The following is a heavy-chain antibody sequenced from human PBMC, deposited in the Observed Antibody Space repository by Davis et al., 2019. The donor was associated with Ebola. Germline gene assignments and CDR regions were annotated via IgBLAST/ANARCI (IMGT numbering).Heavy chain of an antibody. CDR3: ARDPSDDFWSGIWGV. V-gene: IGHV3-73*01. CDR1: GFTFSGSA. CDR2: IRSKANSYAT. J-gene: IGHJ6*02. D-gene: IGHD3-3*01. Sequence: GGSLRLSCAASGFTFSGSAMHWVRQASGKGLEWVGRIRSKANSYATAYAASVKGRFTISRDNSKNTLYLQMNSLRAEDTAVYYCARDPSDDFWSGIWGVWGQGTTVTVSS.